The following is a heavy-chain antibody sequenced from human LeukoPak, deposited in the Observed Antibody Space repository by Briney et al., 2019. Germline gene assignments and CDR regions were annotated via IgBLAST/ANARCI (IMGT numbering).Heavy chain of an antibody. CDR3: ARRGDYLDY. Sequence: PSETLSLTCSVSGGSISSGGYYWNWIRQHPGKGLEWIGYIYHSGSTNYNPSLKSRVTMSVDTSKNQFSLKLSSVTAADTAVYYCARRGDYLDYWGQGTLVTVSS. J-gene: IGHJ4*02. CDR1: GGSISSGGYY. V-gene: IGHV4-31*03. CDR2: IYHSGST.